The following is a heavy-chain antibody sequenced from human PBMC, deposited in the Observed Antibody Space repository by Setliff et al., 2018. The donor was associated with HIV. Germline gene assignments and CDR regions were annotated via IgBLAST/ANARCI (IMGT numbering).Heavy chain of an antibody. D-gene: IGHD6-13*01. CDR1: GGSISSHY. V-gene: IGHV4-59*08. J-gene: IGHJ6*02. CDR3: ARGGYSSSWYTYYGMDV. Sequence: KPSETLSLTCTVSGGSISSHYWSWIRPPPGKGLEWIGSLYYSGSTDYSPSLKSRVSISVDTSKNQLSLKLSSVTAADTAVYYCARGGYSSSWYTYYGMDVWGQGTTVTSP. CDR2: LYYSGST.